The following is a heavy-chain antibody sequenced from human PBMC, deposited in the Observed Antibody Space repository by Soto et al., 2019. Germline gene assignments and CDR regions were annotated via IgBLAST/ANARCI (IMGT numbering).Heavy chain of an antibody. CDR3: TRGPRPISTGTGAY. J-gene: IGHJ4*02. CDR1: GFIFKMYW. D-gene: IGHD3-10*01. V-gene: IGHV3-74*01. Sequence: EVQLVESGGGLVPPGGSVRLSCAASGFIFKMYWMHWVRQTPGKGLVWISRIYNDGSYTDYADSVKGRFTISRDNVNDTLYLLMNNLRAEDSGLYYCTRGPRPISTGTGAYWGQGTQVTVSS. CDR2: IYNDGSYT.